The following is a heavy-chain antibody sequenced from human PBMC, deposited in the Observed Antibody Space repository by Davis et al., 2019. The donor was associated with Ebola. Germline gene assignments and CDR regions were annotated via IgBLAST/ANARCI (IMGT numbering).Heavy chain of an antibody. D-gene: IGHD3-16*02. CDR2: IDYIGST. J-gene: IGHJ6*04. CDR3: ARVIPSDGMDV. Sequence: GPLRPSCPAPGSPISTYNWSWIPQPPGKGLDGTGYIDYIGSTNYNPSLKSRVTISADTSKNQFSLKLSSVTAADTAVYYCARVIPSDGMDVWGKGTTVTVSS. CDR1: GSPISTYN. V-gene: IGHV4-59*01.